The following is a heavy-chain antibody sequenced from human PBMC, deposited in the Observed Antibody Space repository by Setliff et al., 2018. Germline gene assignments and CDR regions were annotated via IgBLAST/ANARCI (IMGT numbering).Heavy chain of an antibody. Sequence: SETLSLTCTVSGGSITNFYWNWIRQSPGKGLEWIEYIYSSGITNYNPSLKSRLTMSVDTSKNQFSLKLTSVKGRFTISRDNEKNSLFLLMNSLRAEDTAVYYCAGGSGWLITNWGQGTLVTVSS. V-gene: IGHV4-59*01. J-gene: IGHJ4*02. CDR2: IYSSGIT. CDR1: GGSITNFY. D-gene: IGHD2-21*01. CDR3: EKNSLFLLMNSLRAEDTAVYYCAGGSGWLITN.